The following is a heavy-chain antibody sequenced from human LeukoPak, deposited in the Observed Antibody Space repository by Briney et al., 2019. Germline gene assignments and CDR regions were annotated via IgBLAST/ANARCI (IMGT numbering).Heavy chain of an antibody. Sequence: ASVKVSCKASGYTFTGYYMHWVRQAPGQGLEWMGWISAYNGNTNYAQKLQGRVTMTTDTSTSTAYMELRSLRSEDTAVYYCATSAAGWFDLWGQGTLVTVSS. CDR1: GYTFTGYY. V-gene: IGHV1-18*04. J-gene: IGHJ5*02. CDR3: ATSAAGWFDL. D-gene: IGHD6-13*01. CDR2: ISAYNGNT.